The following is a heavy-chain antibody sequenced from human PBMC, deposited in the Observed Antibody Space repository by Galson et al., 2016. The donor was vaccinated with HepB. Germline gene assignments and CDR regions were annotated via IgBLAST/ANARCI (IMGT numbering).Heavy chain of an antibody. V-gene: IGHV3-7*01. CDR2: IKPDGSET. J-gene: IGHJ3*01. CDR1: GFTFSVYW. Sequence: SLRLSCAASGFTFSVYWMNWLRQPPGKGPEFVGSIKPDGSETYFVDSVKGRFTISRDNAKNSLYLQMNSLTGEGTAFYYCAIGGSFAFDLWGLGTMVTVSS. CDR3: AIGGSFAFDL. D-gene: IGHD5-12*01.